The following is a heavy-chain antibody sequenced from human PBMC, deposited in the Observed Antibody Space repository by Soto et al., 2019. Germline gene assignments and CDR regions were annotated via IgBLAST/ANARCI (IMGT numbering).Heavy chain of an antibody. J-gene: IGHJ5*02. D-gene: IGHD1-26*01. CDR2: IYYSGST. V-gene: IGHV4-39*02. Sequence: QLQLQESGPGLVKPSETLSLTCTVSGGSISSSSYYWGWIRQPPGKGLEWIGSIYYSGSTYYNPSIKGRVTISVTTSKNHFSLKLSSVTAADTAVYYCATQEVGGSYVYTFDPWGQGTLVTVSS. CDR3: ATQEVGGSYVYTFDP. CDR1: GGSISSSSYY.